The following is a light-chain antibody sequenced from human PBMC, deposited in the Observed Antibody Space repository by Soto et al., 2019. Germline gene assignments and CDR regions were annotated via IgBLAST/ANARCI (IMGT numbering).Light chain of an antibody. CDR3: HPYEHLPA. CDR2: DAS. J-gene: IGKJ4*01. Sequence: DIQLTQFPGPVTASVRDRFAMTCQESQDISNYLNWHQQKPGKAPKALIHDASNLATGVPSRFSGSGSGTAFSVTINSLQPEAIGTSYCHPYEHLPAFGGGTKVDIK. V-gene: IGKV1-33*01. CDR1: QDISNY.